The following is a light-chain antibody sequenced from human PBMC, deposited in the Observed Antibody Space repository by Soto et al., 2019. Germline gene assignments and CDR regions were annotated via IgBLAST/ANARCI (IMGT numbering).Light chain of an antibody. CDR1: QNIVRW. V-gene: IGKV1-5*03. Sequence: DIQMTQSPSTLSAFVGDGVTITCRASQNIVRWLAWYQQKPGKAPKLLIYKASSLESGVPSRFSGSGSGTEFTLTISSLQPDDFATYYCQQYKSYSMYTFGQGTKLEIK. J-gene: IGKJ2*01. CDR3: QQYKSYSMYT. CDR2: KAS.